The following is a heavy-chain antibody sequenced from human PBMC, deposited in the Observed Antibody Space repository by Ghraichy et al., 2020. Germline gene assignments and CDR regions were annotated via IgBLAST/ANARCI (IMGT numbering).Heavy chain of an antibody. CDR1: GFTFSSYA. D-gene: IGHD1-1*01. CDR3: AKTNNAHWNEDAFDI. J-gene: IGHJ3*02. Sequence: GESPHISCAASGFTFSSYAMNWVRQAPGKGLEWVSSISYSGGSTYFVDSVKGRFTISRDNSKNTLYLQMVSLRAEDTAVYYCAKTNNAHWNEDAFDIWGQGTMVTVSS. V-gene: IGHV3-23*01. CDR2: ISYSGGST.